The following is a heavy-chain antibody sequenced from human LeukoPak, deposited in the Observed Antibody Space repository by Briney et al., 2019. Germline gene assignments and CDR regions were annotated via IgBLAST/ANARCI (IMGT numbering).Heavy chain of an antibody. CDR2: IIPIFGTA. J-gene: IGHJ6*04. D-gene: IGHD2-2*02. CDR1: GGTFSSYA. V-gene: IGHV1-69*01. Sequence: SVKVSCKASGGTFSSYAISWVRQAPGQGLVWMGGIIPIFGTANYAQKFQGRVTITADESTRTAYMELSSLRSEDTAVYYCASWNRDIVVVPAAIGGMDVWGKGTTVTVSS. CDR3: ASWNRDIVVVPAAIGGMDV.